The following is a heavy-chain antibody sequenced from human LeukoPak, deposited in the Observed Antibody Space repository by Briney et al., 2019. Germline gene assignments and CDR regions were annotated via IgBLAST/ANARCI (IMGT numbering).Heavy chain of an antibody. V-gene: IGHV3-23*01. D-gene: IGHD5-18*01. CDR1: GFTFRTYA. CDR3: ATGYSYGYPPFDY. Sequence: GGCLRLSCAASGFTFRTYAMSWVRQAPGKGLGWFSLISGGGDNTNDADSVKGRFIISRENSKNTVYLQMNSLRAGDTAVYYCATGYSYGYPPFDYWGRGTLVTVSS. J-gene: IGHJ4*02. CDR2: ISGGGDNT.